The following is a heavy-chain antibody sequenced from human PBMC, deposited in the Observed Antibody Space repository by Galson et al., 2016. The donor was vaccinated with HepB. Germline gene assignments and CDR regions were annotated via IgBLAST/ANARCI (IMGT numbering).Heavy chain of an antibody. D-gene: IGHD4/OR15-4a*01. CDR1: GGSISSYY. CDR2: VYYSGNS. Sequence: SETLSLTCSVSGGSISSYYCNWIRQPPGKGLEWIGYVYYSGNSNYNPSLGSRVSMSVDTSKNQFSLKLRSVTAADAAIYFCARGVVLGASNNWFDPWGLGILVTVSS. J-gene: IGHJ5*02. CDR3: ARGVVLGASNNWFDP. V-gene: IGHV4-59*01.